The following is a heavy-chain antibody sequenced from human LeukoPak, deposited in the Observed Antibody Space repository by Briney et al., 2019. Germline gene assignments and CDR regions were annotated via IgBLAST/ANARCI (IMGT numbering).Heavy chain of an antibody. V-gene: IGHV4-39*01. J-gene: IGHJ4*02. D-gene: IGHD5-24*01. CDR1: GGSISSSSYF. CDR3: ARVLRDGHNDPFDN. Sequence: SETLSLTCTVSGGSISSSSYFWGWIRQPPEKGLEWIGSVFYTGDTYYSPPLKSRVTLPVDTSKNHFSLRLTSVTAADAAVYYCARVLRDGHNDPFDNWGQGTLVTVSP. CDR2: VFYTGDT.